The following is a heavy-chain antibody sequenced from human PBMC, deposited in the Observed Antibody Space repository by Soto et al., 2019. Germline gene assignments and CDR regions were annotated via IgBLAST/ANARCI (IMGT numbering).Heavy chain of an antibody. V-gene: IGHV4-4*02. CDR1: GGSISSSNW. D-gene: IGHD3-10*01. J-gene: IGHJ6*02. Sequence: PSETLSLTCAVSGGSISSSNWWSWVRQPPGKGLEWIGEIYHSGSTNYNPSLKSRVTISVDKSKNQFSLKLSSVTAADTAVYYCARGFYRSYGSGSYYKNYYYGMDVWGQGTTVT. CDR3: ARGFYRSYGSGSYYKNYYYGMDV. CDR2: IYHSGST.